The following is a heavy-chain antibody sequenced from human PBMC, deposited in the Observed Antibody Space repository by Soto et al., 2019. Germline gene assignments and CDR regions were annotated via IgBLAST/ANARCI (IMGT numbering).Heavy chain of an antibody. D-gene: IGHD6-13*01. Sequence: GASVKVSCKASGYTFTSYAMHWVRQAPGQRLEWMGWINAGNGNTKYSQKFQGRVTITRDTSTSTVYMELSSLRSEDTAVYYCARGDFGIAAAGTGFFIWGQGTLVTVSS. CDR3: ARGDFGIAAAGTGFFI. CDR2: INAGNGNT. V-gene: IGHV1-3*01. J-gene: IGHJ4*02. CDR1: GYTFTSYA.